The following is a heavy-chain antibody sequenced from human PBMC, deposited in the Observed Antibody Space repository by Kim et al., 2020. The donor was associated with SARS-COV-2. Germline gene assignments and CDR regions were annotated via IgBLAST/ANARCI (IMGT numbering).Heavy chain of an antibody. D-gene: IGHD1-1*01. CDR2: IKSKADGETT. CDR1: GFSFRDVW. J-gene: IGHJ4*02. CDR3: GRVRGGSAWTPGT. Sequence: GGSLRLSCAASGFSFRDVWMIWVRQAPGKGLEWVGRIKSKADGETTDYAASGRGRFTISRDDSKRAVYLQLTSVKVEDTAVYFCGRVRGGSAWTPGTWGQGVLVTVSS. V-gene: IGHV3-15*05.